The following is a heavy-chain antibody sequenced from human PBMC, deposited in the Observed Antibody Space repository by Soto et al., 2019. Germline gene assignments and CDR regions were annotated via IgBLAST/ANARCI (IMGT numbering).Heavy chain of an antibody. D-gene: IGHD7-27*01. J-gene: IGHJ4*02. CDR1: GFSFSSYG. CDR2: ITGNGART. V-gene: IGHV3-64D*06. CDR3: VKAVWGYDYFDF. Sequence: LGLSCSASGFSFSSYGIHWVRQAPGRGLEYVSAITGNGARTYYAESVKDRFTISRDFSKNTVYLQMSSLRPEDTAVYYCVKAVWGYDYFDFWGQGXRVTVYS.